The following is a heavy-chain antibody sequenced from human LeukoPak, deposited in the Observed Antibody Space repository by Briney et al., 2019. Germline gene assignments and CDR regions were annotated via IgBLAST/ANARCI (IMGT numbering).Heavy chain of an antibody. CDR3: ARGLYSSGWVDY. CDR1: GGSIISYY. CDR2: IYSSGSS. J-gene: IGHJ4*02. D-gene: IGHD6-19*01. V-gene: IGHV4-59*01. Sequence: SETLSLTCTVSGGSIISYYWSWIRQPPGKGLEWIGYIYSSGSSKYNPSLKSRVTISVDTSKNQFSLKLGSVTAADTAVYYCARGLYSSGWVDYWGQGTLVIVSS.